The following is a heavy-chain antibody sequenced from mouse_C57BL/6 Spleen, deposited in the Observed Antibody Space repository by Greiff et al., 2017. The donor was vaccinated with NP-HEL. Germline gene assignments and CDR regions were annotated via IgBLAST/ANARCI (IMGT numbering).Heavy chain of an antibody. CDR1: GYTFTSSW. CDR2: IDPSDSYT. CDR3: ARGNSNYEYFDV. Sequence: QVQLQQSGAELVMPGASVKLSCKASGYTFTSSWMPWVKQRPGQGLEWIGEIDPSDSYTNYNQKFKGKSTLTVDKSSSTAYMQLSSLTSEDSAVYYCARGNSNYEYFDVWGTGTTVTVSS. J-gene: IGHJ1*03. V-gene: IGHV1-69*01. D-gene: IGHD2-5*01.